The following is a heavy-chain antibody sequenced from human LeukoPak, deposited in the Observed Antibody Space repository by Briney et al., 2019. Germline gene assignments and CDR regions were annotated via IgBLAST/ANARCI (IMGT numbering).Heavy chain of an antibody. CDR2: INPNSGGT. V-gene: IGHV1-2*06. Sequence: ASVKVSCKASGYTSTGYCMHWVRQAPGQGLEWMGRINPNSGGTNYAQKFQGRVTMTRDTSISTAYMELSRLRSDDTAVYYCAGLGYCSGGSCYTNDYWGQGTLVTVSS. CDR1: GYTSTGYC. CDR3: AGLGYCSGGSCYTNDY. D-gene: IGHD2-15*01. J-gene: IGHJ4*02.